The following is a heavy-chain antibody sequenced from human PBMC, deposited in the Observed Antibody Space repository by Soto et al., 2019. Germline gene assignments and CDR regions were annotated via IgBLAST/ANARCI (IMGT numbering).Heavy chain of an antibody. V-gene: IGHV3-23*01. J-gene: IGHJ3*02. CDR1: GFTFSSYA. D-gene: IGHD3-22*01. Sequence: GGSLRLSCAASGFTFSSYAMSWVRQAPGKGLEWVSAISGGGGSTYYADSVKGRFTISRDNSKNTLYLQMNSLRAEDTAVYYCAKDLPSYYYDSSGYSDAFDIWGQGTMVTVSS. CDR2: ISGGGGST. CDR3: AKDLPSYYYDSSGYSDAFDI.